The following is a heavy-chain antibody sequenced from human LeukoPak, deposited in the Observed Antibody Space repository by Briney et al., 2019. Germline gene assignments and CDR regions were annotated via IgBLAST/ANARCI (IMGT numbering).Heavy chain of an antibody. V-gene: IGHV3-30*02. Sequence: GGSLGLSCAASGFTFSSYGMHWVRQAPGKWLEWVAVIRYDGSNKYYADSVKGRFTISRDNSKNTLYLQMNSLRAEDTAVYYCANSADIVVVPAAIQGDYWGQGTLVTVSS. CDR2: IRYDGSNK. CDR1: GFTFSSYG. D-gene: IGHD2-2*02. J-gene: IGHJ4*02. CDR3: ANSADIVVVPAAIQGDY.